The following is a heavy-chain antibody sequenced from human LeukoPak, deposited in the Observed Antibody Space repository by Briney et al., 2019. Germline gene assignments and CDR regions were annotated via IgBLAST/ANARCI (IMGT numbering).Heavy chain of an antibody. CDR2: IYHSGST. V-gene: IGHV4-38-2*02. CDR1: GYSISSGYY. J-gene: IGHJ4*02. Sequence: KSSETLSLTCTVSGYSISSGYYWGWIRQPPGKGLEWIGSIYHSGSTYYNPSLKSRVTISVDTSKNQFSLKLSSVTAADTAVYYCARGVAARLDYWGQGTLVTVSS. D-gene: IGHD6-6*01. CDR3: ARGVAARLDY.